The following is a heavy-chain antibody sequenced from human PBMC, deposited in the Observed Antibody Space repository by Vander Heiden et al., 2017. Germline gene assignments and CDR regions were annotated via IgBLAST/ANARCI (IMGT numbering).Heavy chain of an antibody. Sequence: EVQLLESGALLVKPGGSLITSCAASGFIFSSYELNWVRQAPGKGLEWVSSISRTSSYIYYADSVKGRFTISRDNANNSLYLQMNALRVDDTAVYYCVGLIRGVFGYWGQGVLITVSS. J-gene: IGHJ4*02. V-gene: IGHV3-21*01. CDR2: ISRTSSYI. CDR3: VGLIRGVFGY. D-gene: IGHD2-8*01. CDR1: GFIFSSYE.